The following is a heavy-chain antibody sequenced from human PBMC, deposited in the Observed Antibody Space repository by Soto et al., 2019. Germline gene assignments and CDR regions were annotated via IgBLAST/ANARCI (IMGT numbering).Heavy chain of an antibody. CDR1: GFAFNDYP. Sequence: GGSLRLSCAASGFAFNDYPMNWVRQTPGKRLEWVSFINAAGDTTYFADSVKGRFTVFRDNYMNSLYLQMNSLRGEDTAIYFCVKRGGDGFLHFWGPGTLVTVSS. D-gene: IGHD3-10*01. CDR3: VKRGGDGFLHF. J-gene: IGHJ4*02. CDR2: INAAGDTT. V-gene: IGHV3-23*01.